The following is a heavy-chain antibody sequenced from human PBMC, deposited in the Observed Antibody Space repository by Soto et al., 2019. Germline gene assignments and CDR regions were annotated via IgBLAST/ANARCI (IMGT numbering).Heavy chain of an antibody. Sequence: ASVKVSCKASGYTFTGYYMHWVRQAPGQGLEWMGWINPNSGGTNYAQKFQGRVTMTRDTSISTAYMELSRLRSDDTAVYYCARPIGYCSSNSCPPGNKWFDPWGQGTLVTVSS. CDR1: GYTFTGYY. D-gene: IGHD2-2*01. J-gene: IGHJ5*02. V-gene: IGHV1-2*02. CDR3: ARPIGYCSSNSCPPGNKWFDP. CDR2: INPNSGGT.